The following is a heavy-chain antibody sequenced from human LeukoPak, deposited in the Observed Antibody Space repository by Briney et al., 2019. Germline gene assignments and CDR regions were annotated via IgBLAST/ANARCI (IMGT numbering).Heavy chain of an antibody. V-gene: IGHV2-70*11. Sequence: SGPALVKPPQTLTLTCTFSGFSLRTRGMCVSWIRQPPGKALEWLSRIDWDDDKYYSTSLKTRLTISKATSKNQVVLTMTNMDPLDTATYYCARIRRTTVVTAGAFDIWGQGTMVTVSS. CDR3: ARIRRTTVVTAGAFDI. CDR1: GFSLRTRGMC. J-gene: IGHJ3*02. CDR2: IDWDDDK. D-gene: IGHD4-23*01.